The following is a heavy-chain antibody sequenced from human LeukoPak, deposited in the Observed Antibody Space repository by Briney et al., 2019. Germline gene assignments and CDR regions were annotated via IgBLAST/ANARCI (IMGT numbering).Heavy chain of an antibody. CDR2: INPNSGGT. Sequence: ASVKVSCKASGYTSTGYYMHWVRQAPGQGLEWMGWINPNSGGTNYAQKFQGRVTMTRDTSISTAYMELSRLRSDDTAVYYCARARGRGYGYGLSYFDYWGQGTLVTVSS. D-gene: IGHD5-18*01. V-gene: IGHV1-2*02. CDR1: GYTSTGYY. J-gene: IGHJ4*02. CDR3: ARARGRGYGYGLSYFDY.